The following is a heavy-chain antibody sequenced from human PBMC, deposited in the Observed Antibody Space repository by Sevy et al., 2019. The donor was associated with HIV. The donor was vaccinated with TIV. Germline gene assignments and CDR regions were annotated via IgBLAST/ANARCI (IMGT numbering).Heavy chain of an antibody. CDR1: GGSISSDSYY. CDR3: ARPSSLYYYYAMDV. D-gene: IGHD3-10*01. Sequence: PETLSLTCIVSGGSISSDSYYWGWIRQPPGKGLEWIGSIYYTGSTYYNPSLKSRVTISSDTSKNQFSLRLSSVTAADTALYFCARPSSLYYYYAMDVWGQGTTVTVSS. J-gene: IGHJ6*02. V-gene: IGHV4-39*01. CDR2: IYYTGST.